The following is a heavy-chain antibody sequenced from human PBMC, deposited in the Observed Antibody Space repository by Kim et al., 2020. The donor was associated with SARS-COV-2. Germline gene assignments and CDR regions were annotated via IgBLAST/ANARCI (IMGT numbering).Heavy chain of an antibody. V-gene: IGHV3-15*01. J-gene: IGHJ4*02. CDR3: TTVSMR. Sequence: SDGGTSDYAAPVKGRFTISRDDSRNTLYLQMNSLKSEDAGVDYCTTVSMRWGQGTLVTVSS. CDR2: SDGGTS. D-gene: IGHD2-2*01.